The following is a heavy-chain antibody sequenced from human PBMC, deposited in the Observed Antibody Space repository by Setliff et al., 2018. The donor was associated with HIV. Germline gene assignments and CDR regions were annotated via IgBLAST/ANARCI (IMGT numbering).Heavy chain of an antibody. CDR1: GYRFTSYW. CDR2: IYPDDSHT. CDR3: VRLEAGANWFDP. V-gene: IGHV5-51*01. J-gene: IGHJ5*02. D-gene: IGHD1-26*01. Sequence: PGESLKISCKGSGYRFTSYWIGWVRQMPGKGLEWMGVIYPDDSHTRYSPSFQGQVTISADWSIKTAYLQWNSLTASDTAMYYCVRLEAGANWFDPWGQGTLVTVSS.